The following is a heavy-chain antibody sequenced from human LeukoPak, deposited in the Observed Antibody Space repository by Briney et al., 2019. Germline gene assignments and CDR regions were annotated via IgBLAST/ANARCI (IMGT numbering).Heavy chain of an antibody. J-gene: IGHJ5*02. V-gene: IGHV3-21*01. CDR3: ARGLWFGELSSGPPFA. CDR1: GFTFSSYS. CDR2: ISSSSSYI. Sequence: GGSPRLSCAASGFTFSSYSMNWVRQAPGKGLEWVSSISSSSSYIYYADSVKGRFTISRDNAKNSLYLQMNGLRAEDTAVYYCARGLWFGELSSGPPFAWGQGTLVTVSS. D-gene: IGHD3-10*01.